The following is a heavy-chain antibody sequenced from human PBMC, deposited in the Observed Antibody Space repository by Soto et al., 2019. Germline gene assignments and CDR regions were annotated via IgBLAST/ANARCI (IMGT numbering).Heavy chain of an antibody. CDR2: VFYSGAT. Sequence: QVQLQESGPGLVKPSETLSLTCSVSGDSISSYYWTWIRQSPGKGLEWVGYVFYSGATNYNPSLNSRVTISLDASKKQVSLRLTSATAADTAVYYCTRGLPSHFGYDSWGQGTLVTVSS. D-gene: IGHD3-10*01. CDR3: TRGLPSHFGYDS. CDR1: GDSISSYY. V-gene: IGHV4-59*01. J-gene: IGHJ4*02.